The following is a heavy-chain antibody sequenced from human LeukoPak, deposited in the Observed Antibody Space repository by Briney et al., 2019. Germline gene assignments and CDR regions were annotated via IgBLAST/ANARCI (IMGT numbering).Heavy chain of an antibody. CDR3: ATDPRMLGYCSSTSCYYEQT. CDR1: GYTLTELS. Sequence: RASVKVSCKVSGYTLTELSMHWVRQAPGKGLEWMGGFDPEDGETIYAQKFQGRVTMTEDTSTDTAYMELSSLRSEDTAVYYCATDPRMLGYCSSTSCYYEQTWGQGTLVTVSS. J-gene: IGHJ5*02. D-gene: IGHD2-2*01. V-gene: IGHV1-24*01. CDR2: FDPEDGET.